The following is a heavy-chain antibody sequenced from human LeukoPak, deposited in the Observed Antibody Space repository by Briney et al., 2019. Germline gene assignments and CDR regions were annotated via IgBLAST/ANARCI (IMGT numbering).Heavy chain of an antibody. V-gene: IGHV3-48*03. CDR1: GFTFSSYE. CDR3: ARETRLLIGY. D-gene: IGHD3-22*01. J-gene: IGHJ4*02. CDR2: ISSSGSTI. Sequence: PGGSLRLSCAASGFTFSSYEMNWVRQAPGKGLEWVSYISSSGSTIYYADSVKGRFTVSRDNAKHSLYLQMNSLRAEDTAVYYCARETRLLIGYWGQGTLVTVSS.